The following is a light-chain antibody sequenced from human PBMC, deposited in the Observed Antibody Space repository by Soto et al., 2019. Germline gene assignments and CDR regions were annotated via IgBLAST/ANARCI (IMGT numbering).Light chain of an antibody. CDR2: AAS. CDR1: QGISSY. CDR3: QQYYSYPRT. Sequence: AIQMTQSPSSFSASTGDRVTITCRASQGISSYFAWYQQKPGKAPKLLIYAASTLKSGVPSRFSGSGSGTDFTLTISCLQTEDFATYYCQQYYSYPRTFGQGTKVEIK. V-gene: IGKV1-8*01. J-gene: IGKJ1*01.